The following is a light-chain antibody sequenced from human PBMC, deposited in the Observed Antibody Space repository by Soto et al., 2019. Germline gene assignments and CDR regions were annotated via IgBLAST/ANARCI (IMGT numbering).Light chain of an antibody. J-gene: IGKJ5*01. CDR3: QQRNIWPPVT. CDR2: GAF. V-gene: IGKV3-11*01. Sequence: LSPGERATLSCRASPSVTNFLAWYQQKPGQAPRLLIYGAFNRATGIPARFSGSGSGTDFTLTISSLEPEDSAIYYCQQRNIWPPVTFGQGTRLEIK. CDR1: PSVTNF.